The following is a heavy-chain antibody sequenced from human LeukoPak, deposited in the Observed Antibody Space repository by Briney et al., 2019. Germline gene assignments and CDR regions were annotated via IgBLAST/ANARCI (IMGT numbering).Heavy chain of an antibody. CDR3: ARDGSSGYYSIRRNYYYYGMDV. Sequence: SQTLSLTCTVSGGSISSGGYYWSWIRQHPGKGLEWIGYIYYSGSTYYNPSLKSRLTISVDTSRDQFSLKLNSVTAADTAVYYCARDGSSGYYSIRRNYYYYGMDVWGQGTTVTVSS. CDR1: GGSISSGGYY. D-gene: IGHD3-22*01. J-gene: IGHJ6*02. V-gene: IGHV4-31*03. CDR2: IYYSGST.